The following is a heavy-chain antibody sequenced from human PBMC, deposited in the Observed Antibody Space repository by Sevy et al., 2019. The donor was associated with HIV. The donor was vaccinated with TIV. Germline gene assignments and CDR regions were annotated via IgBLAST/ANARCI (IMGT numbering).Heavy chain of an antibody. CDR1: GYTFTSYG. J-gene: IGHJ5*02. CDR3: ARKLQGIGVYNWFDP. Sequence: ASVKVSCKASGYTFTSYGISWVRQAPGQGLEWMGWISAYNGNTNYAQKLQGRVTMTTDTSTSTAYMELRSLRSDDTAVYYCARKLQGIGVYNWFDPWGQGTLVTVSS. D-gene: IGHD1-7*01. CDR2: ISAYNGNT. V-gene: IGHV1-18*01.